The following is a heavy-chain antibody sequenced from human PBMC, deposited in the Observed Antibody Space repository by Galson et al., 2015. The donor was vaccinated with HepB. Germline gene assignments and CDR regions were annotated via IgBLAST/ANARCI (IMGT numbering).Heavy chain of an antibody. J-gene: IGHJ6*02. D-gene: IGHD2-15*01. CDR3: SRRRKLYGMDV. Sequence: SLRLSCAASGFTFNLYAISWVRQAPGKGLEWVSVIGSDGDDIHYTDSVNGRFTISRDNSNNMVYLQMNSLRVKDTAVYYCSRRRKLYGMDVWGQGTTVTVSS. V-gene: IGHV3-23*01. CDR2: IGSDGDDI. CDR1: GFTFNLYA.